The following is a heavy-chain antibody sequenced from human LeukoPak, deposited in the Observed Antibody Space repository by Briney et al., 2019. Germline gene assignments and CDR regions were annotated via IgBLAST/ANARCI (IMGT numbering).Heavy chain of an antibody. D-gene: IGHD1-26*01. CDR2: ISAYNGNT. CDR3: ASLRLLSGSYWEWFDP. J-gene: IGHJ5*02. Sequence: ASVKVSCKASGYTFTSCGISWVRQAPGQGLEWMGWISAYNGNTNYAQKLQGRVTMTTDTSTSTAYMELRSLRSDDTAVYYCASLRLLSGSYWEWFDPWGQGTLVTVSS. V-gene: IGHV1-18*01. CDR1: GYTFTSCG.